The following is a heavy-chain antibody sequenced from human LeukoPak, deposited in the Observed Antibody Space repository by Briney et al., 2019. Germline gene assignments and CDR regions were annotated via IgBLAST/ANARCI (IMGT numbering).Heavy chain of an antibody. CDR1: GFTFSDYF. CDR2: ISSSSTSR. V-gene: IGHV3-11*06. Sequence: KPGGSLRLSCAASGFTFSDYFMSWLRQAPGKGLEWVSYISSSSTSRNYADSVKGRFTISRDNAKSTLYLQMNSLRAEDTAVYYCARDRALVVGEYFDNWGQGTLVAVSS. D-gene: IGHD3-22*01. CDR3: ARDRALVVGEYFDN. J-gene: IGHJ4*02.